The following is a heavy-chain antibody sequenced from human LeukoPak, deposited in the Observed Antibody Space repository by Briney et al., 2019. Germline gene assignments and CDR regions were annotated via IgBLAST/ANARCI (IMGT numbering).Heavy chain of an antibody. CDR3: ATHGRAYYFDY. CDR1: GASISSGGYY. CDR2: ISYSGST. Sequence: PSQTLSLTCTASGASISSGGYYWSWIRQHPGKGLEWIGYISYSGSTYYNPSLKSRVSISVDTSKNQFSLKLSSVTAADTAFYYCATHGRAYYFDYWGQGTLVTVSS. D-gene: IGHD1-26*01. V-gene: IGHV4-31*03. J-gene: IGHJ4*02.